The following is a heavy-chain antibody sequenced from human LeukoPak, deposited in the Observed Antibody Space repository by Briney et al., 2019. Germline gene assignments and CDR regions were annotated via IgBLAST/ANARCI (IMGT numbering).Heavy chain of an antibody. D-gene: IGHD6-13*01. V-gene: IGHV3-30*02. Sequence: GGSLRLSCAASGFTFRTYGMHWVRQTPGKGLEWVAFIRFDGNNEYYGDSVKGRFTISRDNSKNTLYLQMKSLRPEDTAVYYCAKDGHSSSRSFVSPSSIDYWGQGTLVTVSS. CDR1: GFTFRTYG. CDR3: AKDGHSSSRSFVSPSSIDY. J-gene: IGHJ4*02. CDR2: IRFDGNNE.